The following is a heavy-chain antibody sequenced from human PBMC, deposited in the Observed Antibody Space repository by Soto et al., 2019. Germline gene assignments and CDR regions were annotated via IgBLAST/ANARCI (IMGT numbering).Heavy chain of an antibody. J-gene: IGHJ4*02. Sequence: QVQLQQWGAGLLKPSETLSLTCAVYGGSFSGYYWTWIRQPPGTGLEWIGEINHSGSTNYNPSLKXCVTISVDTSKNQFSLKLTSVTAADTAVYYCARDKITGLFDSWGQGTLVTVSS. CDR3: ARDKITGLFDS. CDR1: GGSFSGYY. CDR2: INHSGST. D-gene: IGHD2-8*02. V-gene: IGHV4-34*01.